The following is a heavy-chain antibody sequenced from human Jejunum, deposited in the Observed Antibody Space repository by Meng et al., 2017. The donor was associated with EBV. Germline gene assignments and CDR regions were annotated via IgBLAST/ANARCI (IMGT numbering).Heavy chain of an antibody. D-gene: IGHD6-19*01. Sequence: VQLPPWGSGLLQASETLSLTCGVYGGAGSRHYWSWSRRPPGKGLEWIGEIHPSGIANYSPSLRSRVTISVETSKNEFSLKLSSVTAADTAVYYCSRGSDRAKAGIAWGQGTLVTVSS. J-gene: IGHJ4*02. CDR2: IHPSGIA. V-gene: IGHV4-34*01. CDR3: SRGSDRAKAGIA. CDR1: GGAGSRHY.